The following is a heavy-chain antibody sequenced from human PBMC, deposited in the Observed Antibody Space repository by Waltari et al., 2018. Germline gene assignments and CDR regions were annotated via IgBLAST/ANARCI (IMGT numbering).Heavy chain of an antibody. D-gene: IGHD3-16*01. V-gene: IGHV3-30*02. Sequence: QVQLVESGGGVVQPGGSLRLSCAASGFTFSSYGMHWVRQAPGKGLEWVAFIRYDGSNKYYADAVKGRFTISRDNSKNTLYLQMNSLRAEDTAVYYCAKGVEGLHFAIDYWGQGTLVTVSS. CDR2: IRYDGSNK. CDR3: AKGVEGLHFAIDY. CDR1: GFTFSSYG. J-gene: IGHJ4*02.